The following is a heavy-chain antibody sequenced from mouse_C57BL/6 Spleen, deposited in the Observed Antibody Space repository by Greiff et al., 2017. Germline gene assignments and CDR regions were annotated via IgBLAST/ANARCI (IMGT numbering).Heavy chain of an antibody. J-gene: IGHJ1*03. CDR2: INPNNGGT. CDR3: ESYGYDSYWYFDV. V-gene: IGHV1-26*01. CDR1: GYTFTDYY. D-gene: IGHD2-2*01. Sequence: EVQLQQSGPELVKPGASVKISCKASGYTFTDYYMNWVKQSHGKSLEWIGDINPNNGGTSYNQKFKGKATVTVDKSSSTAYMELRSLTSEDSAVYFCESYGYDSYWYFDVWGTGTTVTVSS.